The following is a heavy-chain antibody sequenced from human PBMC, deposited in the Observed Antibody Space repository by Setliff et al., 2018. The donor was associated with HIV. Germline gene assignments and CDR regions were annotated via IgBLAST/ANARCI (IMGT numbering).Heavy chain of an antibody. J-gene: IGHJ5*02. V-gene: IGHV1-46*02. CDR1: GYYFNIDY. CDR3: ARVFLGLDSRAYSNWFDP. Sequence: SVKVSCKTFGYYFNIDYMHWVRQAPGQGLEWMAMVSPFDDGTNYAQKFQGRVTMTRDTSTSTVYMELRSLRSEDLAVYYCARVFLGLDSRAYSNWFDPWGQGTLVTVSS. D-gene: IGHD3-22*01. CDR2: VSPFDDGT.